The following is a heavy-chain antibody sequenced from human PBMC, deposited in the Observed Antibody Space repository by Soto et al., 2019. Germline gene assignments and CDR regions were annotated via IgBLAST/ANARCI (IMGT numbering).Heavy chain of an antibody. J-gene: IGHJ4*02. CDR1: GYTFTKYG. CDR3: AKVISQGSGRYYFDY. CDR2: ISVYNGNT. V-gene: IGHV1-18*01. Sequence: QVQLVQSGAEVKKPGTSVKVSCKASGYTFTKYGITWVRQAPGQGLEWMGWISVYNGNTKYGQKFRDRVTMTTDTSTTTAYMELRSLRSDETAVYYCAKVISQGSGRYYFDYWGQGTLVTVSS.